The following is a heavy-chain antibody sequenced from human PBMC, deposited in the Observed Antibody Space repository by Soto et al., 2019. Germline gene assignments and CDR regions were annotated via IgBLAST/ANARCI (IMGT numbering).Heavy chain of an antibody. D-gene: IGHD1-1*01. Sequence: QVQLQESGPGLVKPSQTLSLTCTVSGGSISSGGTGSYWTWIRQLPGKGLELIGYIYYTGNTYYNPSLKSRPTISIDTSENQFSLKLTSVTAADTAVYFWASGHDAYKVRYWGQGTLVTVSS. CDR2: IYYTGNT. CDR1: GGSISSGGTGSY. V-gene: IGHV4-31*03. J-gene: IGHJ4*02. CDR3: ASGHDAYKVRY.